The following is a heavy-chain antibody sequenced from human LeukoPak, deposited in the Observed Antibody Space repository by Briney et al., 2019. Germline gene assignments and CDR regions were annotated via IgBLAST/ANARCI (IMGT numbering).Heavy chain of an antibody. D-gene: IGHD6-19*01. Sequence: HPGGSLRLSCAASGFTFSSYAMSWVRQAPGKGLEWVSAISGSGGSTYYADSVEGRFTISRDNSKNTLYLQMNSLRAEDTAVYYCAKVGNGQWLVYWGQGTLVTVSS. CDR1: GFTFSSYA. J-gene: IGHJ4*02. CDR2: ISGSGGST. CDR3: AKVGNGQWLVY. V-gene: IGHV3-23*01.